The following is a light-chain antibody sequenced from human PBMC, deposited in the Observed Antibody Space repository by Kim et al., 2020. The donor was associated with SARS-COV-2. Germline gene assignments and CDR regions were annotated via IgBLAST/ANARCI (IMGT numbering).Light chain of an antibody. CDR2: RNN. CDR3: AAWDDSLSSVV. V-gene: IGLV1-47*01. CDR1: SSNIGSNY. Sequence: GQRVTITCSGSSSNIGSNYVYWYQQLPGTAPKPLIYRNNQRPSGVPDRFSGSKSGTSASLAISGLRSEDEADYYCAAWDDSLSSVVFGGGTQLTVL. J-gene: IGLJ2*01.